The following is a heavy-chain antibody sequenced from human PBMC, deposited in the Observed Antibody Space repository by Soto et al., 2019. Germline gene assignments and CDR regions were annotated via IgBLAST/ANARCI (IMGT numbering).Heavy chain of an antibody. CDR2: INPSGGST. V-gene: IGHV1-46*01. D-gene: IGHD1-1*01. CDR3: AREEGIGPATLIPFDH. Sequence: QVQMVQSGAEVKKPGASVKVSCKASGYTFTNHYIHWVRQAPGQGLEWMGIINPSGGSTSESQKFQGRLSLTRDTSTSTVYMEFSCLRSEDTAVFYCAREEGIGPATLIPFDHWGQGTLVTVSS. J-gene: IGHJ4*02. CDR1: GYTFTNHY.